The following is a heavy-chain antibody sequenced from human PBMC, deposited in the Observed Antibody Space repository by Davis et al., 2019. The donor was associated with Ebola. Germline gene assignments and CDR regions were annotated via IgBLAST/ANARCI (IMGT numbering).Heavy chain of an antibody. D-gene: IGHD6-13*01. CDR1: GYSFTSYW. Sequence: GESLKISCTGSGYSFTSYWIGWVRQMPGKGLEWMAIISSGDSDTRYSPSFQGQVTISADKSISTAYLQWSRLKASDTAMYYCARHLYSSSWYPTNGMDVWGQGTTVTVSS. J-gene: IGHJ6*02. CDR3: ARHLYSSSWYPTNGMDV. CDR2: ISSGDSDT. V-gene: IGHV5-51*01.